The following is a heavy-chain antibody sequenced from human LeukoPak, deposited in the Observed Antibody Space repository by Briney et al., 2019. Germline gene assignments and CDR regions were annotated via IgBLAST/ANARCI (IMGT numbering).Heavy chain of an antibody. V-gene: IGHV3-23*01. CDR2: ISGSGGST. D-gene: IGHD4-17*01. CDR1: GGSFSGYY. CDR3: AKPGRTVEFDY. J-gene: IGHJ4*02. Sequence: PSETLSLTCAVYGGSFSGYYWSWIRQPPGKGLEWVSAISGSGGSTYYADSVKGRFTISRDNSKNTLYLQMNSLRAEDTAVYYCAKPGRTVEFDYWGQGTLVTVSS.